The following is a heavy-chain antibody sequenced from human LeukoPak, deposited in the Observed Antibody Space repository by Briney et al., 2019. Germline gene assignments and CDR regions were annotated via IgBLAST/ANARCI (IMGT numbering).Heavy chain of an antibody. J-gene: IGHJ3*02. CDR1: GYTFTDYY. Sequence: ASVKVSCKASGYTFTDYYIRWVRQAPGQGLEWMGWINPNSGGSYFAQKFQGRITVTCDTSISTAYMHLSRLRSDDTAVYYCARVSYYEILTDYYTDAFDIWGQGTMVTVSS. V-gene: IGHV1-2*02. D-gene: IGHD3-9*01. CDR3: ARVSYYEILTDYYTDAFDI. CDR2: INPNSGGS.